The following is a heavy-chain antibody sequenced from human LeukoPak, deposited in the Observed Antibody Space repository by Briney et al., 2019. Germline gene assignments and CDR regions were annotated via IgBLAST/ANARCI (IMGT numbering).Heavy chain of an antibody. Sequence: PGGSLRLSCAASGFTFSSDAMSWVRQAPGKGLEWVSAISGSGGSTYYADSVKGRFTISRDNSKNTLYLQMNSLRAEDTAVYYCAKSRRGYSYGPYYYYYMDVWGKGTTVTISS. CDR3: AKSRRGYSYGPYYYYYMDV. J-gene: IGHJ6*03. CDR1: GFTFSSDA. D-gene: IGHD5-18*01. V-gene: IGHV3-23*01. CDR2: ISGSGGST.